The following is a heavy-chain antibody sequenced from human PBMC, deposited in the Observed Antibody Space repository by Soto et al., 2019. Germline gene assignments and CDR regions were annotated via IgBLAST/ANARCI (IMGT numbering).Heavy chain of an antibody. J-gene: IGHJ4*02. CDR3: ARGPSYYFDSRGYYYYFDY. D-gene: IGHD3-22*01. V-gene: IGHV3-74*01. CDR2: MNSDGSST. Sequence: TGGSLRLSCAAYGFTFSNYWMHWVRQAPGKGLVWVSRMNSDGSSTSYADSVKGRFTISRDNAKNTLYLQMNSLRAEDTAVYYCARGPSYYFDSRGYYYYFDYWGQGT. CDR1: GFTFSNYW.